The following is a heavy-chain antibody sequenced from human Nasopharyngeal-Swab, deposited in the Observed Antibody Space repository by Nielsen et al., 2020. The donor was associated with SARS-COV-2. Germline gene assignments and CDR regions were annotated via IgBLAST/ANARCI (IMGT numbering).Heavy chain of an antibody. Sequence: GGSLRLSCAASGFTFSSYGMHWVRQAPGKGLEWEAFISNDGNDKYYADSVKGRFTISRDNSKNTLYLQMNSLRAEDTAVYYCAFSTTAIVTPSGCWGQGTLVTVSS. J-gene: IGHJ4*02. CDR2: ISNDGNDK. CDR3: AFSTTAIVTPSGC. D-gene: IGHD5-18*01. CDR1: GFTFSSYG. V-gene: IGHV3-30*03.